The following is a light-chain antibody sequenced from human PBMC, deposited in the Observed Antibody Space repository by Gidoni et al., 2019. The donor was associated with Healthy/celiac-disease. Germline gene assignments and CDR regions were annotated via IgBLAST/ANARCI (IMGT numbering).Light chain of an antibody. CDR1: QSISSH. CDR3: QQSYSTPRFT. V-gene: IGKV1-39*01. CDR2: AAS. Sequence: DIQMTQSPSALSASVGDRVTITCRSSQSISSHLNWYQQKPGKAPKLLIYAASSLQSGVPSRFSGSGCGTEFTLTISSLQPEDVATYYCQQSYSTPRFTFGPGTKVEIK. J-gene: IGKJ3*01.